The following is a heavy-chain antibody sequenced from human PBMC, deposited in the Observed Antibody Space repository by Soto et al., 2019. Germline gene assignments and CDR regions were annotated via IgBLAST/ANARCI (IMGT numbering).Heavy chain of an antibody. CDR3: ARDLSGSGNWFDP. D-gene: IGHD3-10*01. CDR2: ISYDGSNK. J-gene: IGHJ5*02. Sequence: RQAPGKGLEWVAVISYDGSNKYYADSVKGRFTISRDNSKNTLYLQMNSLRAEDTAVYYCARDLSGSGNWFDPWGQGTVVTVSS. V-gene: IGHV3-33*05.